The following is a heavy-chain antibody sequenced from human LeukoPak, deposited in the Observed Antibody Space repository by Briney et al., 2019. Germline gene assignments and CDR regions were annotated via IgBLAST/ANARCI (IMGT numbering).Heavy chain of an antibody. J-gene: IGHJ5*02. Sequence: SETLSLTCTVSGGSISSYYWSWIRQPPGKGLEWIGYIYYSGSTNYNPSLKSRVTISVDTSKNQFSLKLSSVTAADTAVYYCARLHANCSGGSCYLGWFDPWGQGTLVTVSS. CDR2: IYYSGST. V-gene: IGHV4-59*01. D-gene: IGHD2-15*01. CDR1: GGSISSYY. CDR3: ARLHANCSGGSCYLGWFDP.